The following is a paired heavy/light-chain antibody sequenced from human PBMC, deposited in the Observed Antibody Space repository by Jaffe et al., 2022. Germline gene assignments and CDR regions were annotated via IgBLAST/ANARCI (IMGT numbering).Heavy chain of an antibody. CDR3: ARDSGEIYYDFWSGYGPVGAFDI. Sequence: QVQLQESGPGLVKPSETLSLTCTVSGGSVSSGSYYWSWIRQPPGKGLEWIGYIYYSGSTNYNPSLKSRVTISVDTSKNQFSLKLSSVTAADTAVYYCARDSGEIYYDFWSGYGPVGAFDIWGQGTMVTVSS. D-gene: IGHD3-3*01. CDR2: IYYSGST. CDR1: GGSVSSGSYY. V-gene: IGHV4-61*01. J-gene: IGHJ3*02.
Light chain of an antibody. CDR2: AAS. Sequence: AIRMTQSPSSLSASTGDRVTITCRASQGISSYLAWYQQKPGKAPKLLIYAASTLQSGVPSRFSGSGSGTDFTLTISCLQSEDFATYYCQQYYSYPQTFGQGTKVEIK. V-gene: IGKV1-8*01. CDR1: QGISSY. CDR3: QQYYSYPQT. J-gene: IGKJ1*01.